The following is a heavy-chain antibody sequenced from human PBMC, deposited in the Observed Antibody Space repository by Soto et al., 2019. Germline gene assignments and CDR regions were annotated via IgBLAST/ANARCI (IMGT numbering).Heavy chain of an antibody. CDR3: ARRYGGNLDY. V-gene: IGHV4-61*08. Sequence: LSLTCTVSGGSISSGEYYWTWIRQPPGKGLEWIGYIYYSGSTNYNPSLKSRVTISVDTSKNQFSLKLSSVTAADTAVYYCARRYGGNLDYWGQGTLVTVSS. D-gene: IGHD4-17*01. J-gene: IGHJ4*02. CDR1: GGSISSGEYY. CDR2: IYYSGST.